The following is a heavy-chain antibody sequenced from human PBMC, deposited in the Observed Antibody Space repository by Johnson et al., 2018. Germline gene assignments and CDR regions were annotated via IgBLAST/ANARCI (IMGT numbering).Heavy chain of an antibody. CDR1: GFTFSNYA. D-gene: IGHD4-23*01. J-gene: IGHJ4*02. CDR2: ISYDGTNK. CDR3: ARGQRQEAPYEYGGRHHFDH. Sequence: QVQLVESGGGVVQPGRSLRLSCAASGFTFSNYAMHWVRQAPGKGLEWVAVISYDGTNKYYVDSVKGRFTISRDISKNTLFLQLNSLRPEDTAIYYCARGQRQEAPYEYGGRHHFDHWGQGTLVTVSS. V-gene: IGHV3-30*03.